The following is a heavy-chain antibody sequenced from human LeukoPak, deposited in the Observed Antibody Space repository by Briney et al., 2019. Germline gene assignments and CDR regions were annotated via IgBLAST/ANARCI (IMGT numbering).Heavy chain of an antibody. J-gene: IGHJ4*02. CDR3: ARDRYYDSSGCLDY. V-gene: IGHV3-20*04. CDR1: GFTFDDYG. Sequence: PGGSLRLSCAASGFTFDDYGMSWVRQAPGKGLEWVSGINWNGGSTGYVDSVKGRFTISRDSAKNSLYPQMNSLRAEDTALYYCARDRYYDSSGCLDYWGQGTLVTVSS. D-gene: IGHD3-22*01. CDR2: INWNGGST.